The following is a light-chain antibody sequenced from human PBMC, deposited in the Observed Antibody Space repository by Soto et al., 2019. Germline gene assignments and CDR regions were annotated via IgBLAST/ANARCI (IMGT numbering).Light chain of an antibody. CDR1: QSVSSSY. V-gene: IGKV3-15*01. CDR2: DAS. Sequence: EIVLTQSPGTLSLSPGERATLSCRASQSVSSSYLAWYQQKPGQAPRLLIYDASTRATGIPDRFSGGGSGTEFTLTIRSLQSEDFAVYYCQQYNSWPPITFGQGTRLEIK. CDR3: QQYNSWPPIT. J-gene: IGKJ5*01.